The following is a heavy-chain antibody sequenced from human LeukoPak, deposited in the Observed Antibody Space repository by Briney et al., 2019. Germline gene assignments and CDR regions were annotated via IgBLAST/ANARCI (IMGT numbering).Heavy chain of an antibody. J-gene: IGHJ5*02. CDR3: ARAVEASLQPRFDP. Sequence: SETLSLTCTVSGGSISSYYWSWIRQPPGKGLEWIGYIYYSGTTYYNPSLKSRVSISVDTSKNQFSLKLSSVTAADTAVYYCARAVEASLQPRFDPWGQGSLVTVSS. V-gene: IGHV4-59*08. D-gene: IGHD5-24*01. CDR2: IYYSGTT. CDR1: GGSISSYY.